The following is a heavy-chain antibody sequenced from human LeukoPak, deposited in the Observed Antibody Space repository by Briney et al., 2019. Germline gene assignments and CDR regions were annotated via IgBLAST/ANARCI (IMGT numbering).Heavy chain of an antibody. CDR3: ATDTPSDSRYYYYMDV. D-gene: IGHD4-11*01. Sequence: ASETLSLTCTVSGGSISSGGYYWSWIRQHPGKGLEWIGYIYYSGSTYYNPSLKSRVTISVDTSKNQFSLKLSSVTAADTAVYYCATDTPSDSRYYYYMDVWGKGTTVTVSS. J-gene: IGHJ6*03. V-gene: IGHV4-31*03. CDR2: IYYSGST. CDR1: GGSISSGGYY.